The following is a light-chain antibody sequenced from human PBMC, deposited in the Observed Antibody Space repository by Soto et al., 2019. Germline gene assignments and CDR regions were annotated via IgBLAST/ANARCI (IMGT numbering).Light chain of an antibody. CDR2: DTS. J-gene: IGKJ4*01. V-gene: IGKV1-39*01. CDR1: QSISTY. CDR3: QQSYSSPLT. Sequence: DIQMTQSPSSLSASVGDRVTITCRASQSISTYLNWYQQKPGKAPKFLMYDTSSLQSGVPSRFSGSGSGTDFTLTISSLQPEDFVTYYCQQSYSSPLTFGGGTKVEIK.